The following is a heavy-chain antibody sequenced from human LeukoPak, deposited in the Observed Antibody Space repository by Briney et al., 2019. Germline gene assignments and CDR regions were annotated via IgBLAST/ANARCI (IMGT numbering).Heavy chain of an antibody. V-gene: IGHV4-34*01. J-gene: IGHJ4*02. CDR2: INHSGRT. CDR3: ARGSFEGFDY. CDR1: GGSFIDHY. D-gene: IGHD3-9*01. Sequence: SETLSLTCGVFGGSFIDHYWTWIRQPPGQGLEWVGEINHSGRTNYNPSPESRVTMSVDTSKNQFSLKMTSLTAADTAVYYCARGSFEGFDYWGQGILVLVSS.